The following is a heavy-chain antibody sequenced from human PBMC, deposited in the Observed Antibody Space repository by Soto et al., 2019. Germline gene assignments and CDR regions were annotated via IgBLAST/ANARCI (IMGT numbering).Heavy chain of an antibody. CDR1: GGSISSGGYY. CDR3: ATRRGYSGYDAPPFDY. D-gene: IGHD5-12*01. Sequence: QVQLQESGPGLVKPSQTLSLTCTVSGGSISSGGYYWSWIRQHPGKGLEWIGYIYYSGSTYYNPSLKSRVTISVDTSKNQFALKLSSVTAADTAGYYCATRRGYSGYDAPPFDYWGQGTLVTVSS. CDR2: IYYSGST. V-gene: IGHV4-31*03. J-gene: IGHJ4*02.